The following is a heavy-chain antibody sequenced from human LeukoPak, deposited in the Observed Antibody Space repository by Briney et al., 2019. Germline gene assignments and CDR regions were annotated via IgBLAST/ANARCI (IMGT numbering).Heavy chain of an antibody. V-gene: IGHV4-59*01. CDR3: ARTVDGDYSDY. D-gene: IGHD4-17*01. J-gene: IGHJ4*02. Sequence: SETLSLTCTLSGGSISSYYWSWIRQPPGKGLEWIGYIYYSGSTNYNPSLKSRVTISVDTSKNQFSLKLSSVTAADTAVYYCARTVDGDYSDYWGQGTLVTVSS. CDR2: IYYSGST. CDR1: GGSISSYY.